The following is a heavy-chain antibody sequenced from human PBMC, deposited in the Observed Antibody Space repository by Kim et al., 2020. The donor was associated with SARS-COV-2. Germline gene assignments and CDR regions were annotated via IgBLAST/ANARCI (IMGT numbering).Heavy chain of an antibody. CDR1: GFTFSSQW. J-gene: IGHJ4*02. CDR3: ARAEI. CDR2: INPDGSDK. V-gene: IGHV3-7*01. Sequence: GGSLRLSCTASGFTFSSQWMSWVRQAPGKGLEWVAKINPDGSDKSYVDSVKGRFTISRDNGKNSLYLQMDSLRAEDTAVYYCARAEIWGQGTLVTVSS.